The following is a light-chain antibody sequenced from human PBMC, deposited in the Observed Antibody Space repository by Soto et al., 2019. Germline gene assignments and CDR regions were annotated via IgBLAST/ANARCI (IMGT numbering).Light chain of an antibody. CDR3: CSYAGNYTYV. J-gene: IGLJ1*01. CDR2: DVS. Sequence: QSALTQPRSVSGSPRQSVTISCTGTNSDVGGYIYVSWYQQHPGKAPKLMMFDVSKRPSGVPDRFSGSKSDNMASLTISGLQAEDEADYFCCSYAGNYTYVFGTGTKLTVL. CDR1: NSDVGGYIY. V-gene: IGLV2-11*01.